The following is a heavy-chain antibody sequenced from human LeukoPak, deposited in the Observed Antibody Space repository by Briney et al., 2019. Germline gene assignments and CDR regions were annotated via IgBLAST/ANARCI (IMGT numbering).Heavy chain of an antibody. J-gene: IGHJ4*02. CDR1: GFIFSSYT. Sequence: GGSLRLSCAASGFIFSSYTMNWVRQAPGKGLEWVSSISSSSTYIYYADSVKGRFTISRDNAKNSLYLQMNSLRDEDTALYYCARQPYLNFDYWGQGTLVTVSS. V-gene: IGHV3-21*01. CDR3: ARQPYLNFDY. CDR2: ISSSSTYI.